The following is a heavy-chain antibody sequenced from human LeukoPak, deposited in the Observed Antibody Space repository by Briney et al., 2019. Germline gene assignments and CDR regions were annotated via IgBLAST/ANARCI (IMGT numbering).Heavy chain of an antibody. CDR2: ISNSDNTI. Sequence: GGSLRLSCAASGFTFSSYEMSWVRQAPGRGLEWISYISNSDNTIYYADSVKGRFTISRDNAKNSLYLQMNSLRAEDTAVYYCARPGYNSGSEYFDYWGQGTLVTVSS. D-gene: IGHD6-19*01. V-gene: IGHV3-48*03. J-gene: IGHJ4*02. CDR1: GFTFSSYE. CDR3: ARPGYNSGSEYFDY.